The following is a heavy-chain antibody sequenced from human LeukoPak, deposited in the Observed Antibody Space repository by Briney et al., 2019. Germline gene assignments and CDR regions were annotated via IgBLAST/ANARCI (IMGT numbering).Heavy chain of an antibody. V-gene: IGHV1-69*06. Sequence: SVKVSCKAPGGTFSSYAISWVRQAPGQGLEWMGGIIPIFGTANYAQKFQGRVTITADKSTSTAYMELSSLRSEDTAVYYCARNPLSTGEVSSWYNWFDPWGQGTLVTVSS. CDR3: ARNPLSTGEVSSWYNWFDP. D-gene: IGHD6-13*01. CDR2: IIPIFGTA. CDR1: GGTFSSYA. J-gene: IGHJ5*02.